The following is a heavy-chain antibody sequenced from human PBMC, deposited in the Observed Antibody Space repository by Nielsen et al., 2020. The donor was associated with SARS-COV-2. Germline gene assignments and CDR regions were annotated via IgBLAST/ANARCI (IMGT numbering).Heavy chain of an antibody. V-gene: IGHV3-20*04. CDR3: AKVSLGMGSGDAFDI. CDR2: INWNGGST. CDR1: GFTFDDYA. J-gene: IGHJ3*02. Sequence: GGSLRLSCAASGFTFDDYAMHWARQAPGKGLEWVSGINWNGGSTGYADSVKGRFTISRDNAKNSLYLQMNSLRAEDTALYYCAKVSLGMGSGDAFDIWGQGTMVTVSS. D-gene: IGHD2-15*01.